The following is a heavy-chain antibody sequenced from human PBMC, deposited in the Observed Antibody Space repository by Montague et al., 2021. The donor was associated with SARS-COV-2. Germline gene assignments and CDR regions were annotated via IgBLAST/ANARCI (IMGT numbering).Heavy chain of an antibody. Sequence: SETLSLTCYVSGGSIGSYYWSWLRQPPGKGLEWIGHIHYSGRNTYSPSFKSRVTISIDTPKNQFSLKLSSVTAADTAVYYCARSLDPSGNYYLPYWGQGTLVTVSS. D-gene: IGHD3-10*01. CDR3: ARSLDPSGNYYLPY. CDR2: IHYSGRN. V-gene: IGHV4-59*01. CDR1: GGSIGSYY. J-gene: IGHJ4*02.